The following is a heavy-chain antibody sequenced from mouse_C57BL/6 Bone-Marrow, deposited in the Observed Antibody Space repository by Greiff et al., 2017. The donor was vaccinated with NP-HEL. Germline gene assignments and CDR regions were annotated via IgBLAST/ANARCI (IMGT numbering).Heavy chain of an antibody. CDR2: ISDGGSYT. CDR1: GFTFSSYA. J-gene: IGHJ2*01. CDR3: ARDPDGYYDY. D-gene: IGHD2-3*01. V-gene: IGHV5-4*01. Sequence: LVESGGGLVKPGGSLKLSCAASGFTFSSYAMSWVRQTPEKRLEWVATISDGGSYTYYPDNVKGRFTISRDNAKNNLYLQMSHLKSEDTAMYYCARDPDGYYDYWGQGTTLTVSS.